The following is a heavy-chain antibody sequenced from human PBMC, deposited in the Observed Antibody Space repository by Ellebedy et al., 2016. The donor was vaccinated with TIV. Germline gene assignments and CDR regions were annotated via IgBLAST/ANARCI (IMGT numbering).Heavy chain of an antibody. V-gene: IGHV4-34*10. Sequence: MPSETLSLTCAVYGGSSSGYFWSWFRQPPGEGLEWIGEIHHGGGTTSNPSLKSRVTMSVDTSKNQFSLKLSSVTTADTAVYYCARWVGHFDFWGQGAQVTVSS. CDR2: IHHGGGT. CDR3: ARWVGHFDF. CDR1: GGSSSGYF. D-gene: IGHD1-26*01. J-gene: IGHJ4*02.